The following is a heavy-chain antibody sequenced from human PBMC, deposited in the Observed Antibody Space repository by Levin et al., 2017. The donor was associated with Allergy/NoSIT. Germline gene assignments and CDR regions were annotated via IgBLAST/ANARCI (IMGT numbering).Heavy chain of an antibody. V-gene: IGHV4-39*07. CDR2: IFHRGTT. D-gene: IGHD6-6*01. Sequence: SETLSLTCTVSGASISTDFYHWGWVRQPPGKGLEWIGSIFHRGTTYYRPSLRGRVTISVDTSKNQFSLKLTSVTAADTAMYYCAGEYSSSCAYWGQGTVVTVSS. CDR1: GASISTDFYH. CDR3: AGEYSSSCAY. J-gene: IGHJ4*02.